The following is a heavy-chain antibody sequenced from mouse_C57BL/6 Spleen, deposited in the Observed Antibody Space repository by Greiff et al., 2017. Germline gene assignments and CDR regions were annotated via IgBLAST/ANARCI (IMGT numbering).Heavy chain of an antibody. D-gene: IGHD1-1*01. CDR3: ARCGVCYGSSWFAY. Sequence: QVQLQQPGAELVKPGASVKLSCKASGYTFTSYWMHWVKQRPGQGLEWIGMIHPNGGSTNYNGKFKSKATLTVDKSSSTAYMQLSSLTSEASAVYSGARCGVCYGSSWFAYWGQGTLVTVSA. CDR2: IHPNGGST. V-gene: IGHV1-64*01. J-gene: IGHJ3*01. CDR1: GYTFTSYW.